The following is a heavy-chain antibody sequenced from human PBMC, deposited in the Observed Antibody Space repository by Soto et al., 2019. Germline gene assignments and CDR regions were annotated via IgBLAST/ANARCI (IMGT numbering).Heavy chain of an antibody. CDR2: IYYSGST. D-gene: IGHD5-18*01. CDR3: ACIFSWGYGYGFYYYGMDV. CDR1: GGSISSSSYY. Sequence: SETLSLTCTVSGGSISSSSYYWGWIRQPPGKGLEWIGSIYYSGSTYYNPSLKSRVTISVDTSKNQFSLKLSSVTAADTAVYYCACIFSWGYGYGFYYYGMDVWGQGTTVTVS. V-gene: IGHV4-39*01. J-gene: IGHJ6*02.